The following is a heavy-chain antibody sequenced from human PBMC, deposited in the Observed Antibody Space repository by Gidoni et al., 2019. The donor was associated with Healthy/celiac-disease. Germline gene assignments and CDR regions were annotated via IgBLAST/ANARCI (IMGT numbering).Heavy chain of an antibody. V-gene: IGHV4-39*01. Sequence: QLQLQESGPGLVKPSETLSLTCTVSGGSISSSRYYWGWIRQPPGKGLEWIGSISYSVSTYYNPSLKRRVTISVDTSKNHFSLKLSSLTAADTAVYYCARLVRDSSIGRVRDYWGQGTLVTVSS. CDR2: ISYSVST. CDR1: GGSISSSRYY. CDR3: ARLVRDSSIGRVRDY. D-gene: IGHD6-13*01. J-gene: IGHJ4*02.